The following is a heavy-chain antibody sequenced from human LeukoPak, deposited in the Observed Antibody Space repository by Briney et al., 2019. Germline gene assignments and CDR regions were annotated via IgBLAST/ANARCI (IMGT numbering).Heavy chain of an antibody. CDR2: IHYSGSS. D-gene: IGHD4-23*01. J-gene: IGHJ1*01. Sequence: SETLSLTCTVSGGSFSGNYWIWIRQPPGKGLEWIGCIHYSGSSNYNPSLKSRVTISIDTSKNQISLRLSSVTAADTAVYYCARGDYGGWAEYFLHWGQGSLVIVSS. V-gene: IGHV4-59*01. CDR3: ARGDYGGWAEYFLH. CDR1: GGSFSGNY.